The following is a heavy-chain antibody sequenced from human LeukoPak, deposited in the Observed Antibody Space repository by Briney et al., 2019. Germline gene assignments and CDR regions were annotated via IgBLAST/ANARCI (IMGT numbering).Heavy chain of an antibody. D-gene: IGHD2-2*01. Sequence: KVSQTLSLTCTVSGGSISSGDYYWSWIRQPPGKGLEWIGYIYYSGSTYYNPSLKSRVTISVDTSKNQFSLKLSSVTAADTAVYYCARYCSSTSCYPQYYFDYWGQGTLVTVSS. J-gene: IGHJ4*02. CDR3: ARYCSSTSCYPQYYFDY. CDR1: GGSISSGDYY. V-gene: IGHV4-30-4*01. CDR2: IYYSGST.